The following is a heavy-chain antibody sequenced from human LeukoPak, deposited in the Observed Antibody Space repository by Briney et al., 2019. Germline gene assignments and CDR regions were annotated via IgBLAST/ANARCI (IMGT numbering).Heavy chain of an antibody. D-gene: IGHD4-23*01. CDR2: ISAYNGNT. CDR1: GYTFTSYG. J-gene: IGHJ4*02. Sequence: ASVKVSCKASGYTFTSYGISWVRQAPGQGLEWMGWISAYNGNTNYAQKLQGRVTMTTDTSTSTAYMELRSLRSEDTAVYYCARLNTVVTSGPWADYWGQGTLVTVSS. V-gene: IGHV1-18*01. CDR3: ARLNTVVTSGPWADY.